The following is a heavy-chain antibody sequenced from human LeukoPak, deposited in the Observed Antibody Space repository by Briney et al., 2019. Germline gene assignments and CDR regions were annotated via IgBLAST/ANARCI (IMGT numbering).Heavy chain of an antibody. J-gene: IGHJ4*02. CDR3: ATFRGYYRGFDY. Sequence: ASVRVSCKVSVYTLSELSMHWVRQAPGKGLEWMGGFDPDDGETIYAQKFQGRVTMTKDTSTDTAYMELRSLRSEDTVLYYCATFRGYYRGFDYWGQGTLVTVSS. CDR2: FDPDDGET. V-gene: IGHV1-24*01. CDR1: VYTLSELS. D-gene: IGHD3-22*01.